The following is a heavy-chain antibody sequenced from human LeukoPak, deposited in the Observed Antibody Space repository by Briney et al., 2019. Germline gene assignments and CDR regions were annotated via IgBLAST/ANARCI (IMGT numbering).Heavy chain of an antibody. CDR1: GYTFIDYY. CDR2: INPKSGGT. J-gene: IGHJ4*02. CDR3: ARDFGIYCSSGSCPIDY. V-gene: IGHV1-2*02. Sequence: VASVKVSCKASGYTFIDYYIHWVRQAPGQGPEWMGWINPKSGGTHYGQKFQGRVTMTRDTSISTAYMEVNRLNSDDTAVYYCARDFGIYCSSGSCPIDYWGQGTLVTVSP. D-gene: IGHD2-15*01.